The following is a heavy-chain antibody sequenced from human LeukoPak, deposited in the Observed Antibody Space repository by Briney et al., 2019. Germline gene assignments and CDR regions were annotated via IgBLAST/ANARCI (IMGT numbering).Heavy chain of an antibody. CDR2: VYTSGST. Sequence: SETLSLTFTVSGGSISSGSYYWSWIRPPPGEGLEWIWRVYTSGSTNYNPSLKSRVTISVDTSKNQFSLKLSSVTAADTAVYYCAREEGSGSYFAYYYYMDVWGKGTTVTVSS. V-gene: IGHV4-61*02. CDR3: AREEGSGSYFAYYYYMDV. CDR1: GGSISSGSYY. J-gene: IGHJ6*03. D-gene: IGHD1-26*01.